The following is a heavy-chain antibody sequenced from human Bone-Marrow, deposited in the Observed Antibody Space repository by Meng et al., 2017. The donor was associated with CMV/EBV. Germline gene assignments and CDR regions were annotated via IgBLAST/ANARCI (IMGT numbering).Heavy chain of an antibody. J-gene: IGHJ4*02. CDR3: ARGGVRFLEWLSVY. CDR1: GYTFTDYD. CDR2: INPDSGGT. Sequence: KTCGYTFTDYDRHGVRQAPGRGLEWMGWINPDSGGTNYAQKFQGRVTVTRDTSISTAYMEVSRLTSDDTAVYYCARGGVRFLEWLSVYWGQGTLVTVS. D-gene: IGHD3-3*01. V-gene: IGHV1-2*02.